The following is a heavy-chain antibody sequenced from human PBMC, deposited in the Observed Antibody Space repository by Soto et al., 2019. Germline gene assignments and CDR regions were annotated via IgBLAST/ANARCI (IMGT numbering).Heavy chain of an antibody. CDR1: GYIFTSYW. CDR2: IYPGDSDT. V-gene: IGHV5-51*01. Sequence: PEESLKISCKGSGYIFTSYWIGWVRQMPGKGLEWMGIIYPGDSDTRYSPSFQGQVTISADKSISTAYLQWSSLKASDTAMYYCARNRGEIWFGDQDAFDIWGQGKMVTVSS. CDR3: ARNRGEIWFGDQDAFDI. J-gene: IGHJ3*02. D-gene: IGHD3-10*01.